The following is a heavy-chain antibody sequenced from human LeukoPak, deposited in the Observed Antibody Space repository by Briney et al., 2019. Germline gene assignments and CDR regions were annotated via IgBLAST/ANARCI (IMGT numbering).Heavy chain of an antibody. V-gene: IGHV4-59*01. CDR2: IYYSGST. Sequence: SETLSLTCTVSGGSISSYYWSWIRQPPGEGLEWIGYIYYSGSTNYNPSLKSRVTISVDTSKNQFSLKLSSVTAAGTAVYYCARDPYGMDVWGQGTTVTVSS. CDR3: ARDPYGMDV. CDR1: GGSISSYY. J-gene: IGHJ6*02.